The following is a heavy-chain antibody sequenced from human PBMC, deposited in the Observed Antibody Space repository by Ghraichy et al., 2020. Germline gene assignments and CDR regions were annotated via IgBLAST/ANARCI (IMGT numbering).Heavy chain of an antibody. J-gene: IGHJ6*02. CDR3: ARMRAQPPAAISYLYYYYGMDV. CDR1: GYTFTSYD. CDR2: MNPNSGNT. Sequence: ASVKVSCKASGYTFTSYDINWVRQATGQGLEWMGWMNPNSGNTGYAQKFQGRVTMTRNTSISTAYMELSSLRSEDTAVYYRARMRAQPPAAISYLYYYYGMDVWGQGTTVTVSS. D-gene: IGHD2-2*01. V-gene: IGHV1-8*01.